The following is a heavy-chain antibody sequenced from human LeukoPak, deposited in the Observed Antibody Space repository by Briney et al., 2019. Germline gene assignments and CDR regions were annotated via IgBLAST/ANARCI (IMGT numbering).Heavy chain of an antibody. CDR2: IYSGGST. V-gene: IGHV3-66*01. CDR3: ARDTPGGDYFDY. CDR1: GFTFSSYW. J-gene: IGHJ4*02. Sequence: GGSLRLSCAASGFTFSSYWMSWVRQAPGKGLEWVSVIYSGGSTYYADSVKGRFTISRDNSKNTLYLQMNSLRAEDTAVYYCARDTPGGDYFDYWGQGTLVTVSS.